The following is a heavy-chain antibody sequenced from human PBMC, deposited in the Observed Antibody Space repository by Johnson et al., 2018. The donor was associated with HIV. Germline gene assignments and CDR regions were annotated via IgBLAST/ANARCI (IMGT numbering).Heavy chain of an antibody. Sequence: VQLVESGGGVVRPGGSLRLSCAASGFTLDDYGMSWVRQGPGKGLEWVASIKQDGTEKYYVDPVKGRFTISRDNAKNSLYLQINSLRGEDTAGYYCARVEGADMITFGGGDAFDIWGQGTMVTVSS. D-gene: IGHD3-16*01. CDR2: IKQDGTEK. V-gene: IGHV3-7*01. CDR3: ARVEGADMITFGGGDAFDI. J-gene: IGHJ3*02. CDR1: GFTLDDYG.